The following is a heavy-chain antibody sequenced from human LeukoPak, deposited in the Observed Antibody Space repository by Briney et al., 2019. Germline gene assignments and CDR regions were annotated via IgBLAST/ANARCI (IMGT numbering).Heavy chain of an antibody. CDR1: GYTFTSYA. Sequence: ASVKVSCKASGYTFTSYAMNWVRQAPGQGPEWMGRINVKSGATDYAQKFQGRVTVTRDTSISTAYMELSSLRSDDTAVYYCARVGRESSTGWLDYWGQGTLVTVSS. V-gene: IGHV1-2*06. CDR3: ARVGRESSTGWLDY. D-gene: IGHD6-19*01. CDR2: INVKSGAT. J-gene: IGHJ4*02.